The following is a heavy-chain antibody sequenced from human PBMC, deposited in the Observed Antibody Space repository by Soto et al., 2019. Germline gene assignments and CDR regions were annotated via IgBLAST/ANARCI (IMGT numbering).Heavy chain of an antibody. CDR1: GDSVSSNSAA. D-gene: IGHD5-12*01. Sequence: SQTLSLTCAISGDSVSSNSAAWNWIRQSPSRGLEWLGRTYYRSKWYNDYAVAVKSRITIHPDTSKNQFSLKLNSVTPADTAVYYCARELGARSNSGYAGGYYYYGMDVWGQGTTVTVSS. CDR3: ARELGARSNSGYAGGYYYYGMDV. J-gene: IGHJ6*02. CDR2: TYYRSKWYN. V-gene: IGHV6-1*01.